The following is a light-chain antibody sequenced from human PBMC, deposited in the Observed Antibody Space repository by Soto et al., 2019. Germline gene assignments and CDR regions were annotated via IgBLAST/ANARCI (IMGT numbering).Light chain of an antibody. J-gene: IGKJ4*01. Sequence: EIVLTQSPATLSLSPGERATLSCRASQSVSSYLAWYQQKPGQTPRLLIYAASIRATGVPDRFSGSGSGAEFTLTISSLQSEDFAVYYCQQYHMWPLTFGGGTKVDIK. CDR1: QSVSSY. CDR2: AAS. V-gene: IGKV3-15*01. CDR3: QQYHMWPLT.